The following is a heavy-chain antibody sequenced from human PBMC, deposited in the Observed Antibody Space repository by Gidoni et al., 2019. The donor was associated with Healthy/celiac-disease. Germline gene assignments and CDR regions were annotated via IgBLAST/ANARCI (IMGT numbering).Heavy chain of an antibody. CDR2: ISYDGSNK. D-gene: IGHD6-19*01. CDR1: GFTFSSYA. J-gene: IGHJ4*02. V-gene: IGHV3-30-3*01. Sequence: QVQLVESGGGVVQPGRSLRVSCAASGFTFSSYAMHWVRQAPGKGLEWVAVISYDGSNKYYADSVKGRFTISRDNSKNTLYLQMNSLRAEDTAVYYCARDYSSGWYLQFDYWGQGTLVTVSS. CDR3: ARDYSSGWYLQFDY.